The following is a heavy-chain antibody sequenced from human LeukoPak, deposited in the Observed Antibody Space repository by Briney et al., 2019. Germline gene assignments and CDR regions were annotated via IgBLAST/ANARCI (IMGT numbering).Heavy chain of an antibody. Sequence: SQTLSLTCPVSGNSISSGDNYWSWIRQPAGKGLEWIGRIYTSGSTNYNPSLKSRVTISVDTSKNQFSLKLSSVTAADTAVYYCARNYDILTGYDYWGQGTLVTVSS. D-gene: IGHD3-9*01. CDR2: IYTSGST. CDR1: GNSISSGDNY. CDR3: ARNYDILTGYDY. V-gene: IGHV4-61*02. J-gene: IGHJ4*02.